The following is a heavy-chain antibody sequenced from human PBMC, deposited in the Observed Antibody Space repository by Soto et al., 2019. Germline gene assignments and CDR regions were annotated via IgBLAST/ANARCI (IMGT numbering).Heavy chain of an antibody. J-gene: IGHJ4*02. D-gene: IGHD2-8*02. CDR3: ARDKITGLFDY. CDR2: IYYSGST. V-gene: IGHV4-59*12. CDR1: GGSISSYY. Sequence: SETLSLTCTVSGGSISSYYWSWVRQPPGKGLEWIGYIYYSGSTNYNPSLKSRVTISVDTSKNQFSLKLSSVTAADTAVYYCARDKITGLFDYWGQGTLVTVSS.